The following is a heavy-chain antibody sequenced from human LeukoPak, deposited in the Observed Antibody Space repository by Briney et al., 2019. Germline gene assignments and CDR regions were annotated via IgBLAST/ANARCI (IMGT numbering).Heavy chain of an antibody. CDR3: ARDSGGRSADY. D-gene: IGHD1-26*01. Sequence: GASVTVSCTASGYTFSGYYMNWVRQAPGQGLEWMGWINPISDDTNYAQKFQGRVTMTRDTSISTTFMELSRLTPDDTAVYYCARDSGGRSADYWGQGTLVTVSS. V-gene: IGHV1-2*02. CDR1: GYTFSGYY. CDR2: INPISDDT. J-gene: IGHJ4*02.